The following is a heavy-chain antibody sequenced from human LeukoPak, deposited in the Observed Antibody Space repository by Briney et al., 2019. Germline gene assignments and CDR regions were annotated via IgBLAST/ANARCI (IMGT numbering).Heavy chain of an antibody. CDR2: ISYDGSNK. Sequence: PGGSLRLSCEASGFTFSNYGMQWVRQAPGKGLEWVAVISYDGSNKYYADSVKGRFTISRDNSKNTLYLQMNSLRAEDTAVYYSVFDWLLKWDVWGQGTTVTVSS. CDR3: VFDWLLKWDV. D-gene: IGHD3-9*01. V-gene: IGHV3-30*03. J-gene: IGHJ6*02. CDR1: GFTFSNYG.